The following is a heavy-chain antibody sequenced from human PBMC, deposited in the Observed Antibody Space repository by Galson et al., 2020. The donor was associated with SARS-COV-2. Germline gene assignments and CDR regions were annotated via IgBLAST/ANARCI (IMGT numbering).Heavy chain of an antibody. CDR3: ARSASSSGNIDN. J-gene: IGHJ4*02. CDR2: IYYSGST. CDR1: GGSINNNNYY. V-gene: IGHV4-31*03. D-gene: IGHD6-19*01. Sequence: ASETLSLTCTVSGGSINNNNYYWTWIRQHPGKGLEWIGYIYYSGSTYYNPSLKSRVTISLDTSNNQFSLKLSSVTAADTAVYYCARSASSSGNIDNWGQGTLVTVSS.